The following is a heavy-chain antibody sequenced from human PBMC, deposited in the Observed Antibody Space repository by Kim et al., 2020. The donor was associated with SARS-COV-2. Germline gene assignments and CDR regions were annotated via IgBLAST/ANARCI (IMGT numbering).Heavy chain of an antibody. Sequence: SETLSLTCTVSGGSISSSSYYWGWIRQPPGKGLEWIGSIYYSGSTYYNPSLKSRVTISVDTSKNQFSLKLSSVTAADTAVYYCARHLVVTALGWFDPWGQGTLVTVSS. V-gene: IGHV4-39*01. J-gene: IGHJ5*02. D-gene: IGHD2-21*02. CDR1: GGSISSSSYY. CDR3: ARHLVVTALGWFDP. CDR2: IYYSGST.